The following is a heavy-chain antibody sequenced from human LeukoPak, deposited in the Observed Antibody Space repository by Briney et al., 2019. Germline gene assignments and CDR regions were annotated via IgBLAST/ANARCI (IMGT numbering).Heavy chain of an antibody. V-gene: IGHV3-48*03. CDR3: ARSRRDNYYYYYGMDV. D-gene: IGHD5-24*01. J-gene: IGHJ6*02. CDR2: ISSSDTTI. CDR1: GFTFSDSE. Sequence: GGSLRLSCAASGFTFSDSEMTWVRQAPGKGLEWVSNISSSDTTIHYADSVKGRFTISRDNARNSLYLQMNSLRAEDTAVYYCARSRRDNYYYYYGMDVWGQGTTVTVSS.